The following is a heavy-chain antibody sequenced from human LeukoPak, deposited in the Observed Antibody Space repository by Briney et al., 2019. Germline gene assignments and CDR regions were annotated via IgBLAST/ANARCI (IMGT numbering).Heavy chain of an antibody. J-gene: IGHJ5*02. CDR3: ARLGSGWYSGNWFDP. Sequence: SPETLSLTCTVSGGSISSYYWSWIRQPPGKGLEWIGYIYYSGSTNYNPSLKSRVTISVDTSKNQFSLKLSSVTAADTAVYYCARLGSGWYSGNWFDPWGQGTLVTVSS. D-gene: IGHD6-19*01. CDR1: GGSISSYY. V-gene: IGHV4-59*08. CDR2: IYYSGST.